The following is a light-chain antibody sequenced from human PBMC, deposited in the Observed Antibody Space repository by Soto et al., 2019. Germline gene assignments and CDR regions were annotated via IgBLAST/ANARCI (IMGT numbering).Light chain of an antibody. CDR3: QHSTTWT. V-gene: IGKV1-39*01. CDR2: AAS. CDR1: QGISTY. Sequence: DIQMTQSPSSLSASVGDRVTITCRASQGISTYLNWYQRKPGKAPKLLIYAASSLQSGVPSRFSGSGSETDFTLTISSLQPEDFATYSCQHSTTWTFGQGTKVEIK. J-gene: IGKJ1*01.